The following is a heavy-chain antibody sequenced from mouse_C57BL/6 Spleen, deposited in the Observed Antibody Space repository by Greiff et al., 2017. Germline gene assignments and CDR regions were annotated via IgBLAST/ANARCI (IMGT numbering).Heavy chain of an antibody. D-gene: IGHD2-2*01. CDR1: GYAFSSSW. Sequence: QVQLQQSGPELVKPGASVKISCKASGYAFSSSWMNWVKQRPGKGLEWIGRIYPGDGDTNYNGKFKGKATLTADKSSSTAYMQLSSLTSEDSAVYFCAREVVYVVTTEGAFAYWGQGTLVTVSA. J-gene: IGHJ3*01. V-gene: IGHV1-82*01. CDR3: AREVVYVVTTEGAFAY. CDR2: IYPGDGDT.